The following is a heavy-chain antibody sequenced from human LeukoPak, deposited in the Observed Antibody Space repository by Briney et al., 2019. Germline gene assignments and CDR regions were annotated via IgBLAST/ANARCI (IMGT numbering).Heavy chain of an antibody. CDR1: GFVFSIYT. CDR3: VKDFGRVRGAPDS. V-gene: IGHV3-64D*06. CDR2: ISGSGNGGSI. D-gene: IGHD3-16*01. J-gene: IGHJ4*02. Sequence: GGSLRLSCSASGFVFSIYTMYWVRQAPGKGPEYVSTISGSGNGGSIYYADSVKGRFTISRDDSKSILYLQMNGLRSEDTAVYYCVKDFGRVRGAPDSWGQGTLVTVSS.